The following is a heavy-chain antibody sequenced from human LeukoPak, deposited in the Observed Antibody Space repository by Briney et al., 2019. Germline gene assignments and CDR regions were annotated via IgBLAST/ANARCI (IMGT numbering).Heavy chain of an antibody. V-gene: IGHV4-59*01. Sequence: SETLSLTCTVSGGSISSYYWSWIRQPPGKGLEWIGYIYYSGSTNYNPPLKSRVTISVDTSKNQFSLKLSSVTAADTAVYYCAIDSGWLLFDYWGQGTLVTVSS. J-gene: IGHJ4*02. CDR3: AIDSGWLLFDY. D-gene: IGHD3-22*01. CDR2: IYYSGST. CDR1: GGSISSYY.